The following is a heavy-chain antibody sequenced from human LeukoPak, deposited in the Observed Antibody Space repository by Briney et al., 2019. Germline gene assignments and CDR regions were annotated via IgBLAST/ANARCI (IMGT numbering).Heavy chain of an antibody. CDR2: ISSSSSYI. CDR1: GFTFSSYS. CDR3: AREKGSYYVGYFDY. D-gene: IGHD1-26*01. Sequence: GGSLRLSCAASGFTFSSYSMNWVRQAPGKGLEWVSSISSSSSYIYYADSVKGRFTISRDNAKNSLYLQMNSLRAEDTAVYYCAREKGSYYVGYFDYWAQGTLVTVSS. V-gene: IGHV3-21*01. J-gene: IGHJ4*02.